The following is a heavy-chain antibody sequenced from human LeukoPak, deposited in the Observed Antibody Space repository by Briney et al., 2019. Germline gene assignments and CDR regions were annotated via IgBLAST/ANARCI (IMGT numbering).Heavy chain of an antibody. CDR2: ISGSSGST. D-gene: IGHD2-2*01. CDR3: AKGAQSSTRWNAFDI. CDR1: GFTFSSYA. Sequence: GGSLRLSCAASGFTFSSYAMSWVRQAPGKGLEWVSTISGSSGSTYYADSVKGRFTISRDNSKNTLYVQMNSLRAEDTAVYYCAKGAQSSTRWNAFDIWGQGTMVTVSS. J-gene: IGHJ3*02. V-gene: IGHV3-23*01.